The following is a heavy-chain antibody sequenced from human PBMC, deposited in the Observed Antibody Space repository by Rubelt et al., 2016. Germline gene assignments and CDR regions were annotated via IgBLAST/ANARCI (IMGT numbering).Heavy chain of an antibody. J-gene: IGHJ4*02. CDR1: GGSISSSSYY. D-gene: IGHD3-10*01. Sequence: QLQLQESGPGLVKPSETLSLTCTVSGGSISSSSYYWGWIRQPPGKGLEWIGSIYYSGSTYYNPSLKSRVTISVDTPKNQFARMLRDVTAAETAGDDCARAYYYGSGSYFPVDYWGQGTLVTVSS. V-gene: IGHV4-39*07. CDR3: ARAYYYGSGSYFPVDY. CDR2: IYYSGST.